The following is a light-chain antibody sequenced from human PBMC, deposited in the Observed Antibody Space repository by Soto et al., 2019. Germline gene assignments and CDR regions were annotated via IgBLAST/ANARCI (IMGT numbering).Light chain of an antibody. CDR2: DAS. J-gene: IGKJ5*01. Sequence: DIVLTQAPATLSLSPGERATLSCGASQSVSSYLAWYQQKPGQAPRLLIYDASNRATGIPARFSGSGSGTDFTLTISSLEPEDFAVYYCQQRSNWPQITFGQGTRLEI. CDR1: QSVSSY. CDR3: QQRSNWPQIT. V-gene: IGKV3-11*01.